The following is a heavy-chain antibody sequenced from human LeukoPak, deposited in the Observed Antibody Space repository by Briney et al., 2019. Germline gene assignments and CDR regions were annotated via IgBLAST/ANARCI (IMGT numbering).Heavy chain of an antibody. J-gene: IGHJ4*02. CDR2: IYHSGST. CDR3: ASADGDDDSSGYHDY. Sequence: SETLSHTCTVSGYSIISGYYWGWIRQPPGKGLEWIGSIYHSGSTYYNPSLKSRVTISVDTSKNQFSLKLSSVTAADTAVYYCASADGDDDSSGYHDYWGQGTLVPVSS. CDR1: GYSIISGYY. V-gene: IGHV4-38-2*02. D-gene: IGHD3-22*01.